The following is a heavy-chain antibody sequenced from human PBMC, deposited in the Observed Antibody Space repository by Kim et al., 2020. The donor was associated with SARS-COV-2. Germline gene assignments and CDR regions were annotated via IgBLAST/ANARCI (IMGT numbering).Heavy chain of an antibody. Sequence: GGSLRLSCAASGFTFDDYAMHWVRQAPGKGREWVSGISWNSGSIGYADSVKGRFTISRDNAKNSLYLQMNSLRAEDTALYYCAKDHGCSGGSCYSGKIYYCYFYGMDVWGQGTTVTVSS. CDR3: AKDHGCSGGSCYSGKIYYCYFYGMDV. CDR1: GFTFDDYA. CDR2: ISWNSGSI. D-gene: IGHD2-15*01. J-gene: IGHJ6*02. V-gene: IGHV3-9*01.